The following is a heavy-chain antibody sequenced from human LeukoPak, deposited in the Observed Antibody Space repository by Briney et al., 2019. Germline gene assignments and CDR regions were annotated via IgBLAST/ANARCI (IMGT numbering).Heavy chain of an antibody. D-gene: IGHD5-24*01. CDR2: ISNSGGST. CDR1: GFTSSIYA. V-gene: IGHV3-23*01. CDR3: AKGDGYNYDNWFDP. Sequence: PGGSLRLSCAASGFTSSIYALSWVRQAPGKVLEWVSGISNSGGSTYYADSVKGRFTISRDNSKNTLYLQMNSLRAEDTAVYYCAKGDGYNYDNWFDPWGQGTLVTVSS. J-gene: IGHJ5*02.